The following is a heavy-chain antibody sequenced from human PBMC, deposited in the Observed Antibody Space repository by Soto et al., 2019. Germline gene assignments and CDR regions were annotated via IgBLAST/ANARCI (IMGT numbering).Heavy chain of an antibody. CDR2: INAGNGNK. J-gene: IGHJ4*02. CDR1: GYTFSTYA. V-gene: IGHV1-3*01. Sequence: QVHLVQSGAEVKKPGASVKVSCKASGYTFSTYAMHWVRQAPGQRLEWMGWINAGNGNKRYSQKFQGRVTITGDTSASIAYMELSSLRYEDTAVYYCARESLWFGELLSYFDYWGQGSLVTVSS. D-gene: IGHD3-10*01. CDR3: ARESLWFGELLSYFDY.